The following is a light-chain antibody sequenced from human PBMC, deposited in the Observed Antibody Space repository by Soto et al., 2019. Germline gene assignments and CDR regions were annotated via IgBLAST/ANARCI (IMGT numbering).Light chain of an antibody. CDR1: TSNIGAPYD. Sequence: QSVLTQPPSVSGAPGQRVSISRTGSTSNIGAPYDVHWYQHLPGAAPKLLIYGDNNRPSGVPDRFSGSKSGTSASLAITSLQAEDEADYYCQSYDISLHNYVFGTGTKLTVL. V-gene: IGLV1-40*01. CDR3: QSYDISLHNYV. J-gene: IGLJ1*01. CDR2: GDN.